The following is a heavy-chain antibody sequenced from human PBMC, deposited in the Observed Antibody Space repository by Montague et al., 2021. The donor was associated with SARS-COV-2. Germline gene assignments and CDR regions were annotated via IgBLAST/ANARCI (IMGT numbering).Heavy chain of an antibody. CDR2: ISSSSSYI. CDR3: ARDQQLVLGYYYGMDV. CDR1: GFTFSSYS. Sequence: SLRLSCAASGFTFSSYSMNWVRQAPGKGLEWVSSISSSSSYIYYADSVKGRFTISRDNAKNSLYLLMNSLRAEDTAVYYCARDQQLVLGYYYGMDVWGQGTTVTVSS. J-gene: IGHJ6*02. V-gene: IGHV3-21*01. D-gene: IGHD6-13*01.